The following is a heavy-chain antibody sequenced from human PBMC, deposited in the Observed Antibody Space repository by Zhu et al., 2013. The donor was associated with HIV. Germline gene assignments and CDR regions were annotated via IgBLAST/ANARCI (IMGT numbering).Heavy chain of an antibody. D-gene: IGHD2-2*01. Sequence: QVQLVQSGAEVRKPGASVKVSCKASGYTFTDYYVHWVRQAPGQGLEWMGWINTNSGATNYAQTFQGRFTMTRDTSIATAYMEVSRLTSDDMAVYYCARGSSSSASLDPWGQGTLLTV. CDR3: ARGSSSSASLDP. CDR2: INTNSGAT. CDR1: GYTFTDYY. V-gene: IGHV1-2*02. J-gene: IGHJ5*02.